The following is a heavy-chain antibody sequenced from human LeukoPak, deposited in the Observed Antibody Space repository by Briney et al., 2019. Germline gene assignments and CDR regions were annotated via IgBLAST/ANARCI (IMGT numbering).Heavy chain of an antibody. Sequence: PGGSLRLSCAASGFTFSSYSMNWVRQAPGKGLEWVSYISSSSSTIYYADSVKGRFTISRDNAKNSLYLQMNSLRAEDTAVYYCASLGAGAFDIWGQGTMVTVSS. V-gene: IGHV3-48*04. CDR3: ASLGAGAFDI. CDR2: ISSSSSTI. J-gene: IGHJ3*02. CDR1: GFTFSSYS. D-gene: IGHD3-16*01.